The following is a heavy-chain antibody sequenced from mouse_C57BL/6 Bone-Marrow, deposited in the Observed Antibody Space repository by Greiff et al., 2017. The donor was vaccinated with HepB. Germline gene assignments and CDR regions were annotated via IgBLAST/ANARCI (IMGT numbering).Heavy chain of an antibody. CDR2: IYPGNSDT. CDR1: GYTFTSYW. V-gene: IGHV1-5*01. J-gene: IGHJ4*01. D-gene: IGHD2-4*01. Sequence: EVQLQQSGTVLARPGASVKMSCKTSGYTFTSYWMHWVKQRPGQGLEWIGAIYPGNSDTSYNQKFKGKAKLTAVTSASTAYMELSSLTNEDSAVYYCTRRYDYSYYYAMDYWGQGTSVTVSS. CDR3: TRRYDYSYYYAMDY.